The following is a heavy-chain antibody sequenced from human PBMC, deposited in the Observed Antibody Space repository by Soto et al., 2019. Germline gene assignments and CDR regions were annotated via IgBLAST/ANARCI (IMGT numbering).Heavy chain of an antibody. CDR1: EYTFTSYA. CDR2: INAGNGNT. CDR3: ASEVYDILTGRGLYFYY. J-gene: IGHJ4*02. D-gene: IGHD3-9*01. Sequence: GASVKVSCKASEYTFTSYAMHWVRQAPGQRLEWMGWINAGNGNTKYSQKFQGRVTITRDTSASTTYMELSSLRSEDTAVYYCASEVYDILTGRGLYFYYSGQGTLVTVSS. V-gene: IGHV1-3*01.